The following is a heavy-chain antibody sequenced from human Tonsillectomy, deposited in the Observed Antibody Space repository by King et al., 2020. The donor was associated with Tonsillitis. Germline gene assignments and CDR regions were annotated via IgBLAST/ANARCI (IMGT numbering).Heavy chain of an antibody. Sequence: VQLQESGPGLVKPSQTLSLTCTVSGGSIISGSSYWSWIRQPAGKGLEWIGRGDTRVGTNYNPPLKSRVPMSVDTSKNQFSLKVSSVTAADTAVYYCAREGCSSTSCSHFDYWGQGTLVTVSS. D-gene: IGHD2-2*01. CDR3: AREGCSSTSCSHFDY. CDR1: GGSIISGSSY. CDR2: GDTRVGT. V-gene: IGHV4-61*02. J-gene: IGHJ4*02.